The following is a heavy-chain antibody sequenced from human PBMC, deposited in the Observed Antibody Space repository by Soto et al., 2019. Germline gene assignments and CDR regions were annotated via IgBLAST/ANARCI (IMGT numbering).Heavy chain of an antibody. CDR3: ARDLGGYYPVYFDY. D-gene: IGHD3-22*01. CDR1: GYTFTSYG. Sequence: GASVKVSCKASGYTFTSYGISWVRQAPGQGLEWMGWISAYNGNTNYAQKLQGRVTMATDTSTSTAYMELRSLRSDDTAVYYCARDLGGYYPVYFDYWGQGTLVTVSS. J-gene: IGHJ4*02. CDR2: ISAYNGNT. V-gene: IGHV1-18*01.